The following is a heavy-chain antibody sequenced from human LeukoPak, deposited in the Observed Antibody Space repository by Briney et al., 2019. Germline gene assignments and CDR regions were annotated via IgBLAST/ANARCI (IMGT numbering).Heavy chain of an antibody. J-gene: IGHJ5*02. CDR1: LYSYSSYA. D-gene: IGHD6-13*01. CDR3: DIPIAEGPAALEIVDP. Sequence: GGSLRLSCVASLYSYSSYAMNWGRQAPGKGLEWVSAISGSGGSTYYADSVKGRFTISRDNSKNTLYLQMNNLRADDTAVYYCDIPIAEGPAALEIVDPWRQGTLVTVSS. CDR2: ISGSGGST. V-gene: IGHV3-23*01.